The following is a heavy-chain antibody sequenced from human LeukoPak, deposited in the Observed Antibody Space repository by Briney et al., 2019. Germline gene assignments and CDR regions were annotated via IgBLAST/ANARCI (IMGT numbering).Heavy chain of an antibody. CDR2: IKQDGSEK. J-gene: IGHJ4*02. CDR1: GFTFSRHW. V-gene: IGHV3-7*01. D-gene: IGHD3-3*01. CDR3: ARDEYLWSGYYPNQAFDY. Sequence: PGGSLRLSCAASGFTFSRHWMSWVRQAPGKGLEWVANIKQDGSEKYYVDSVKGRFTISRDNAKNSLYLQMSSLRAEDTAVYYCARDEYLWSGYYPNQAFDYWGQGTLVTVSS.